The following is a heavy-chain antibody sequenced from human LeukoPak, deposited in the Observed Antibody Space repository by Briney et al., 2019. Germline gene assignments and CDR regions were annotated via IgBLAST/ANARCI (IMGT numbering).Heavy chain of an antibody. V-gene: IGHV3-7*03. CDR2: IKQDGSKK. CDR1: GFTFSRYW. Sequence: GGSLRLSCAASGFTFSRYWMTWVRQAPGKGLEWVADIKQDGSKKNYVDSVKGRFTISRDNAKNSLYLQMNSLRAEDTAVYYCATPLDYYDSSGYHQGGDWGQGTLVTVSS. CDR3: ATPLDYYDSSGYHQGGD. D-gene: IGHD3-22*01. J-gene: IGHJ4*02.